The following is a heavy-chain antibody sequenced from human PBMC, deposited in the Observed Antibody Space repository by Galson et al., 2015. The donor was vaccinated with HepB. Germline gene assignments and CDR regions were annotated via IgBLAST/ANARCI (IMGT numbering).Heavy chain of an antibody. Sequence: SVKVSCKASGYTFTSYAMHWVRQAPGQRLEWMGWINAGNGNTKYSQKFQGRVTITRDTSASTAYMELSSLRSEDTAVYYCARPRVLLWFGDQDGAFDIWGQGTMVTVSS. D-gene: IGHD3-10*01. J-gene: IGHJ3*02. V-gene: IGHV1-3*01. CDR2: INAGNGNT. CDR3: ARPRVLLWFGDQDGAFDI. CDR1: GYTFTSYA.